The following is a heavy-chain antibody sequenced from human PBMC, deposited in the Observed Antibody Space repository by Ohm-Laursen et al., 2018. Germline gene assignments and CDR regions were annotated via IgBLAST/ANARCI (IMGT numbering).Heavy chain of an antibody. J-gene: IGHJ4*02. V-gene: IGHV3-53*01. CDR3: ARVALRWPFDY. CDR2: IYSVGST. CDR1: GFTVSSNY. D-gene: IGHD4-23*01. Sequence: GSLRLSCAASGFTVSSNYMSWVRQAPGKGLEWVSVIYSVGSTYYADSVKGRFTISRDNSKNTLYLQMNSLRVEDTAVYYCARVALRWPFDYWGQGTLVTVST.